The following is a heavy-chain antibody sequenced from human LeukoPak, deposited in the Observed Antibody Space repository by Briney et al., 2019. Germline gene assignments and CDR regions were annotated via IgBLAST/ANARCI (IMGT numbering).Heavy chain of an antibody. CDR3: AKMTVSGRDNWFDP. CDR2: MNPNTGDT. Sequence: EASVKVSCKASGYTFTDYYIHWVRQAPGQGLEWMAWMNPNTGDTNQAQKFQGRVTITRNTSINTAYMELSSLRSEDTAVYYCAKMTVSGRDNWFDPWGQGTLVTVSS. CDR1: GYTFTDYY. J-gene: IGHJ5*02. V-gene: IGHV1-8*03. D-gene: IGHD6-19*01.